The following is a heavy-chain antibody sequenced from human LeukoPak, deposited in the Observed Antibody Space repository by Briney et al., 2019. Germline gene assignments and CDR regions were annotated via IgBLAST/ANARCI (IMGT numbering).Heavy chain of an antibody. J-gene: IGHJ4*02. CDR3: ARGKRIAMVQGAIDY. CDR2: ISGSGGST. CDR1: GFTFSSYA. D-gene: IGHD3-10*01. V-gene: IGHV3-23*01. Sequence: GGSLRLSCAASGFTFSSYAMSWVRQAPGKGLEWVSAISGSGGSTYYADSVKGRFTISRDNSKNTLYLQMNSLRAEDTAVYYCARGKRIAMVQGAIDYWGQGTLVTVSS.